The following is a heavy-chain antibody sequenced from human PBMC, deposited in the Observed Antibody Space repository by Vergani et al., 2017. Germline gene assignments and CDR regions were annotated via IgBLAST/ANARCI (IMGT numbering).Heavy chain of an antibody. V-gene: IGHV5-10-1*01. CDR3: ARLSGWXFDL. CDR1: GGTFSSYA. CDR2: IDPDDSYT. Sequence: VQLVQSGAEVKKPGSSVKVSCKASGGTFSSYAISWVRQAPGQGLEWMGRIDPDDSYTNYNPSFQGHVTISIDKSISTAYLQWNSLKASDTTMYYCARLSGWXFDLWGRGTLVTVSS. D-gene: IGHD2/OR15-2a*01. J-gene: IGHJ2*01.